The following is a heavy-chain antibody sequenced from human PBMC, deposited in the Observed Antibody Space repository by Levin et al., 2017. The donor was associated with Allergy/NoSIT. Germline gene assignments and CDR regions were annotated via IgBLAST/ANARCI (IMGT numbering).Heavy chain of an antibody. CDR2: VYWDDDK. J-gene: IGHJ4*02. V-gene: IGHV2-5*02. CDR1: GFSLTALQAG. D-gene: IGHD3-10*01. CDR3: ASTTYLFGELYSFGY. Sequence: KESGPTLVKPTQTLTLTCTFSGFSLTALQAGVGWFRQPPGRALEWLAVVYWDDDKRYSPSLKSRLTITKDTSKNQVVLKMTNMDPVDTATYYCASTTYLFGELYSFGYWGLGTLVTVSS.